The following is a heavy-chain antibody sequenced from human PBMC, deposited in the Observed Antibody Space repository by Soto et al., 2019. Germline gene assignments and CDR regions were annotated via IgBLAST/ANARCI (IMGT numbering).Heavy chain of an antibody. J-gene: IGHJ4*02. CDR2: FDPEDGET. D-gene: IGHD3-22*01. Sequence: ASVKVSCKVSGYTLTELSMHWVRQAPGKGLEWMGGFDPEDGETIYAQKFQGRVTMTEDTSTDTAYMELSSLRSDDTAVYYCARNYYDSSDRDYLDYWGQGTPVTAPQ. CDR1: GYTLTELS. V-gene: IGHV1-24*01. CDR3: ARNYYDSSDRDYLDY.